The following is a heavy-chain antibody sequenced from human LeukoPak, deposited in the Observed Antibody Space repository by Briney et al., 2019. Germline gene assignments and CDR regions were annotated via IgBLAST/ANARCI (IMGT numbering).Heavy chain of an antibody. CDR1: GFTFSSYA. CDR2: ISGSGGST. D-gene: IGHD4-17*01. CDR3: AADYGDVDY. Sequence: PGGSLRLSCAASGFTFSSYAMSWGRQARGKGREWVSAISGSGGSTYYADSVKGRFTISRDNSKNTLYLQMTSLRAEDTAVYYCAADYGDVDYWGQGTLVTVSS. J-gene: IGHJ4*02. V-gene: IGHV3-23*01.